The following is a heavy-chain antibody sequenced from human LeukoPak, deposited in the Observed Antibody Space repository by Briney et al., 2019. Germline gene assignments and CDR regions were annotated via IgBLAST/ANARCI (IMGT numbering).Heavy chain of an antibody. D-gene: IGHD5-18*01. CDR1: GYTFTSYY. Sequence: ASVKVSCKASGYTFTSYYMHWVRQAPGQGLEWMGIINPSGGSTSYAQKFQGRVTMTEDTSTDTAYMELSSLRSEDTAVYYCATRGVDTAMVDRYYFDYWGQGTLVTVSS. V-gene: IGHV1-46*01. CDR3: ATRGVDTAMVDRYYFDY. J-gene: IGHJ4*02. CDR2: INPSGGST.